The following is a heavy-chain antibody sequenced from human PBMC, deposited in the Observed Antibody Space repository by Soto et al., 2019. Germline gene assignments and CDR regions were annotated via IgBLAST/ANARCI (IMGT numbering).Heavy chain of an antibody. CDR3: ARVVRYFDTPYGMDV. Sequence: GSLRLSCADSGFNFSNYAMSWVRQAPGKGLEWVSGIGSSGSNTYYADSVKGRFTISRDNSKNTLFLQMNSLRAEDTAEYYCARVVRYFDTPYGMDVWGPGTTFTLSS. CDR2: IGSSGSNT. V-gene: IGHV3-23*01. D-gene: IGHD3-9*01. CDR1: GFNFSNYA. J-gene: IGHJ6*02.